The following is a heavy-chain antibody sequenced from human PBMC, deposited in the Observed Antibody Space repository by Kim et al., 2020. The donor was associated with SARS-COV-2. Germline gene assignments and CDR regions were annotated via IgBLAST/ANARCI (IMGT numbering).Heavy chain of an antibody. CDR3: ARGRYISSSYEYYY. D-gene: IGHD6-6*01. V-gene: IGHV4-31*02. Sequence: IPSLTSRVTISVDTSKNQFSLKLSSVTAADTAVYYCARGRYISSSYEYYYWGQGTLVTVSS. J-gene: IGHJ4*02.